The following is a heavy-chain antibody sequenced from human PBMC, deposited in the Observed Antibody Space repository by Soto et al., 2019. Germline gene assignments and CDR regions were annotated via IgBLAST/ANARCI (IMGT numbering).Heavy chain of an antibody. V-gene: IGHV3-74*01. CDR1: GFTFSSYW. Sequence: LRLSCAASGFTFSSYWMQWVRQAPVKGLVWVSRINSDESTTTYADSVKGRFTISRDNAKNTLYLQMNSLRADDTAVYYCARGYGCGHQEWFYRCGQATLVRVS. CDR3: ARGYGCGHQEWFYR. CDR2: INSDESTT. D-gene: IGHD5-18*01. J-gene: IGHJ5*02.